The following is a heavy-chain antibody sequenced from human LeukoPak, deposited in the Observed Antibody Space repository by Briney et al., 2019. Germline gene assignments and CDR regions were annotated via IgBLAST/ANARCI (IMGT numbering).Heavy chain of an antibody. J-gene: IGHJ6*03. CDR1: GFTFSSYG. D-gene: IGHD6-19*01. Sequence: GGSLRLSCAASGFTFSSYGMSWVRQAPGKGLEWVSAISGSGGSTYYADSVKGRFTISKDNSKNTLYLQMNSLRAEDTAVYYCAKGAVAGFGGRLLYYYMDVWGKGTTVTISS. V-gene: IGHV3-23*01. CDR3: AKGAVAGFGGRLLYYYMDV. CDR2: ISGSGGST.